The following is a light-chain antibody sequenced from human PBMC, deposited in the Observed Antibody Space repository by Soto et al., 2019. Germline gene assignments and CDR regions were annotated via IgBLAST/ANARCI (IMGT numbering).Light chain of an antibody. CDR3: QQYGSSPFT. J-gene: IGKJ3*01. CDR1: QIVSSTY. V-gene: IGKV3-20*01. CDR2: GAS. Sequence: ASSRARGTQSCSAGYRENISCRASQIVSSTYLAWFQQKPGQAPRLLIYGASSRATGIPDRFSGSGSGTDFTLTISRLEPEDFAVYYCQQYGSSPFTFCPGTKVDIK.